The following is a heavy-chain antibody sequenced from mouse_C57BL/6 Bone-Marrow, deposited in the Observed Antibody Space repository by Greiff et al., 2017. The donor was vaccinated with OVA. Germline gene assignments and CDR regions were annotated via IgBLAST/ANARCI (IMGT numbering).Heavy chain of an antibody. CDR2: IDPSDSYT. CDR1: GYTFTSYW. CDR3: ARISLYYYGSSVDY. D-gene: IGHD1-1*01. V-gene: IGHV1-69*01. J-gene: IGHJ2*01. Sequence: VQLQQSGAELVMPGASVKLSCKASGYTFTSYWMHWVKQRPGQGLEWIGEIDPSDSYTNYNQKFKGKSTLTVDKSSSTAYMQLSSLTSEDSAVYYCARISLYYYGSSVDYWGQGTTLTVSS.